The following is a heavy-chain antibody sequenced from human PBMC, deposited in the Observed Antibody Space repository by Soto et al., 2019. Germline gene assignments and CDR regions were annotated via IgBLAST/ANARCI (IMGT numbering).Heavy chain of an antibody. D-gene: IGHD6-13*01. CDR1: GGSISSYY. V-gene: IGHV4-59*01. J-gene: IGHJ6*02. Sequence: SETLSLTCTVSGGSISSYYWSWIRQPPGKGLEWIGYIYYSGSTNYNPSLKSRVTISVDTSKNQFSLKLSSVTAADTAVYYCARVDSSSWYGGVYYYYGMDVWGQGTTVTVSS. CDR2: IYYSGST. CDR3: ARVDSSSWYGGVYYYYGMDV.